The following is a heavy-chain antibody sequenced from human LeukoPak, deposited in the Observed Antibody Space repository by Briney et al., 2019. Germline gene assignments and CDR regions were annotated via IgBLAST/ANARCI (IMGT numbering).Heavy chain of an antibody. Sequence: GGSLRLSCAASGFTFSSYWMSWVRQAPGKGLEWVANIKQDGSEKYYVYSVKGRFTISRDNAKNSLYLQMNSLRAEDTAVYYCARDGFGELLGEVFDYWGQGTLVTVSS. J-gene: IGHJ4*02. D-gene: IGHD3-10*01. CDR2: IKQDGSEK. CDR3: ARDGFGELLGEVFDY. V-gene: IGHV3-7*03. CDR1: GFTFSSYW.